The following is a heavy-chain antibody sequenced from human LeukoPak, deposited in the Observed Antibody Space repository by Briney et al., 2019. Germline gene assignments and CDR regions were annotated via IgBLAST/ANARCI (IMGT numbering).Heavy chain of an antibody. Sequence: MTSETLSLTCTVSGGSISSSSYYWGWIRQPPGKGLEWIGSIYYSGSTYYNPSLKSRVTISVDTSKNQFSLKLSSVTAADTAVYYCARKPRITTFDYWGQGTLVTVSS. CDR3: ARKPRITTFDY. D-gene: IGHD3-22*01. V-gene: IGHV4-39*07. J-gene: IGHJ4*02. CDR1: GGSISSSSYY. CDR2: IYYSGST.